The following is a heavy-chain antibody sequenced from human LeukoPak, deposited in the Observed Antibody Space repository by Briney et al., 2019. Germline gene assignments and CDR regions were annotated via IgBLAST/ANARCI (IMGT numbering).Heavy chain of an antibody. D-gene: IGHD1-26*01. V-gene: IGHV1-18*01. CDR3: ARANSGSYVFSDY. CDR2: ISVHNGDT. J-gene: IGHJ4*02. Sequence: GASVKVSCKASGYTFTSYGITWVRQAPGQGLEWMGWISVHNGDTNYAQKLQGRVTMTTDTSTSTAYMEVTSLRSDDTALYYCARANSGSYVFSDYWGQGTLVTVSS. CDR1: GYTFTSYG.